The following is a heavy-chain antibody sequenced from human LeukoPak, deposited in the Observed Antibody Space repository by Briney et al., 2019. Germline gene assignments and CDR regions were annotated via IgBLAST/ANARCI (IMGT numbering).Heavy chain of an antibody. CDR1: GFTFSGHW. Sequence: PEGSLRLSCAASGFTFSGHWMSWVRQAPGKGLEWVANINQGGSDKYYADSVKGRFTISRDNANNLLYLQMNSLRGEDTAVYYCTRDRSRAEDDWGQGTLVTVSS. D-gene: IGHD1-14*01. V-gene: IGHV3-7*01. CDR3: TRDRSRAEDD. CDR2: INQGGSDK. J-gene: IGHJ4*02.